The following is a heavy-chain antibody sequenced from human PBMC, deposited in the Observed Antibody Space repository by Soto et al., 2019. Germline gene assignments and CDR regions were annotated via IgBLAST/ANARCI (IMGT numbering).Heavy chain of an antibody. J-gene: IGHJ5*01. CDR2: IRPGGDST. D-gene: IGHD1-26*01. CDR1: GFRFRTRA. Sequence: GGSLRLSCAASGFRFRTRAMSWVRQAPGKGLEWVASIRPGGDSTCYADSVKGRFAVSRDNSNVTLYLQMDSLRVEDTAIYYCKTHEEGAPWAGGFDSWGRGTLVTVYS. V-gene: IGHV3-23*01. CDR3: KTHEEGAPWAGGFDS.